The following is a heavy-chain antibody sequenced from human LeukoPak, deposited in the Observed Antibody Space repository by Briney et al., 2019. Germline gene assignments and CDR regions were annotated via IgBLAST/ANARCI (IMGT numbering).Heavy chain of an antibody. CDR3: ARHVDTALPATLDY. D-gene: IGHD5-18*01. CDR1: GYSFTSYW. J-gene: IGHJ4*02. CDR2: VYPGDSDT. Sequence: GGSLKIFCKGSGYSFTSYWIGWGRQMPGKGLEGRGIVYPGDSDTRYSPSFQGQVTSSADKSTSTAYLQWSSLKASDTAMYYCARHVDTALPATLDYWGQGTLVTVSS. V-gene: IGHV5-51*01.